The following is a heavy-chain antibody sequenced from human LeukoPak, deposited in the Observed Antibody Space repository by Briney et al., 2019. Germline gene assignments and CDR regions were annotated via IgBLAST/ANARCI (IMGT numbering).Heavy chain of an antibody. D-gene: IGHD6-6*01. CDR1: GYTFTSYG. Sequence: ASVKVSCKASGYTFTSYGISWVRQAPGQGLEWMGWISAYNGNTNYAQKLQGRVTMTTDTSTSTAYMELRSLRSDDTAVYYCARERDSGSSGMIYFDYWGQGTLVTVSS. V-gene: IGHV1-18*01. J-gene: IGHJ4*02. CDR3: ARERDSGSSGMIYFDY. CDR2: ISAYNGNT.